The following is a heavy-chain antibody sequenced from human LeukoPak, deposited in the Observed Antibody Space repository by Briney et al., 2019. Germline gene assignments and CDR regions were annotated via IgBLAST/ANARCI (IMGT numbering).Heavy chain of an antibody. D-gene: IGHD3-10*01. CDR3: ARARITMVRGIDY. Sequence: SGTLSLTCAVSGGSISSSNWWSWVRQPPGKGLEWIGEIYHSGSTNYNPSLKSRVTISVDKSKNQFSLKLSSVTAADTAVYYCARARITMVRGIDYWGQGTLVTVSS. CDR1: GGSISSSNW. V-gene: IGHV4-4*02. J-gene: IGHJ4*02. CDR2: IYHSGST.